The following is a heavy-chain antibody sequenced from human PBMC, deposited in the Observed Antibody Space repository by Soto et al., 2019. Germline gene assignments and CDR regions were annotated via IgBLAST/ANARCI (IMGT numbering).Heavy chain of an antibody. CDR1: GFSVSSNY. CDR2: IYSDGTT. D-gene: IGHD3-9*01. Sequence: EVQLVESGGGWVQPGGSLRLSCAASGFSVSSNYMTWVRQAPGKGLEWVSVIYSDGTTYYTESGKGYFPISRDNSKNAVYLQMTNLRAEDTAGYYCARERSDILTGPIDYWGQGTLVTVSS. V-gene: IGHV3-66*01. J-gene: IGHJ4*02. CDR3: ARERSDILTGPIDY.